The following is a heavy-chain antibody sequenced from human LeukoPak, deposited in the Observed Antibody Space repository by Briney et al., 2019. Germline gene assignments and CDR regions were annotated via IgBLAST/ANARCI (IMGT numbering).Heavy chain of an antibody. Sequence: SETLSLTCTVSGGSISSYYWSWIRQPAGKGLEWIGRIYTSGSTNYNPSLKSRVTMSVGTSKNQFSLKLSSVTAADTAVYYCARQLMNYGGYESHGMDVWGQGTTVTVSS. CDR3: ARQLMNYGGYESHGMDV. CDR2: IYTSGST. CDR1: GGSISSYY. J-gene: IGHJ6*02. D-gene: IGHD5-12*01. V-gene: IGHV4-4*07.